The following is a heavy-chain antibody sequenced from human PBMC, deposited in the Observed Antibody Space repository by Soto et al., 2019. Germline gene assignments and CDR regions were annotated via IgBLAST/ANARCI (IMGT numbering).Heavy chain of an antibody. CDR3: ARDDVVVVPAAIVYYYYGMDV. V-gene: IGHV1-18*01. Sequence: GASVKVSCKASGYTFTSYGISWVRQAPGQGLEWMGWVSAYNGNTNYAQKLQGRVTMTTDTSTSTAYMELRSLRSDDTAVYYCARDDVVVVPAAIVYYYYGMDVWGQGTTVTVSS. J-gene: IGHJ6*02. D-gene: IGHD2-2*01. CDR1: GYTFTSYG. CDR2: VSAYNGNT.